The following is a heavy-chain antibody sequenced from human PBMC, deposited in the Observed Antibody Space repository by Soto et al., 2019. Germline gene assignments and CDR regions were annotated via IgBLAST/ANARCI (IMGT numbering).Heavy chain of an antibody. CDR1: GFTFSDYY. J-gene: IGHJ4*02. D-gene: IGHD3-10*01. CDR3: AGAKGSGSYYNG. V-gene: IGHV3-11*01. Sequence: GGSLRLSCAASGFTFSDYYMSWIRQAPGKGLEWGSYISSSGSTIYYADSVKGRFTIFRDNAKNSLYLQMNSLRAEDTAVYYGAGAKGSGSYYNGWGQGTLVTVSS. CDR2: ISSSGSTI.